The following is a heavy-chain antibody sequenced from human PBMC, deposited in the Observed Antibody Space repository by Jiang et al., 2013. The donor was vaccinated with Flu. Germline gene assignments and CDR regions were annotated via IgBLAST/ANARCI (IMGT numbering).Heavy chain of an antibody. J-gene: IGHJ4*02. CDR2: IDWEDDK. Sequence: KPTQTLTLTCSLSGFSLSDFGMRVSWIRQSPGKALEWLALIDWEDDKFYNTSLETRLTISKDTSKNQVVLKMSNMDPVDTATYFCARTRRGGEMKSFYFDYWGQGTLITVSS. V-gene: IGHV2-70*04. CDR1: GFSLSDFGMR. D-gene: IGHD3-10*01. CDR3: ARTRRGGEMKSFYFDY.